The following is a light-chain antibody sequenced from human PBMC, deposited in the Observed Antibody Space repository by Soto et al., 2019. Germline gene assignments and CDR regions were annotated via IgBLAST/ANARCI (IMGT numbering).Light chain of an antibody. J-gene: IGKJ1*01. CDR2: DAS. Sequence: QMTQSPSTLSASVGDRVTITCRASQYISDRLAWYQQRPGKAPKVLIFDASKLESGVPSRFSASGSGTEFSLTISSLQPDDFATYYCQHYAYVWTFGQGTKV. CDR1: QYISDR. V-gene: IGKV1-5*01. CDR3: QHYAYVWT.